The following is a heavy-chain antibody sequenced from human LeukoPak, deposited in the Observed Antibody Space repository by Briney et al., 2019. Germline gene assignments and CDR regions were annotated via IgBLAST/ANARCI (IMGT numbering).Heavy chain of an antibody. D-gene: IGHD3-10*01. CDR3: ARVGEVRYYGSGEFDY. V-gene: IGHV1-69*04. CDR2: IIPILGIA. CDR1: GGTFSSYA. Sequence: VASVKVPCKASGGTFSSYAISWVRQAPGQGLEWMGRIIPILGIANYAQKFQGRVTITADKSTSTAYMELSSLRSEDTAVYYCARVGEVRYYGSGEFDYWGQGTLVTVSS. J-gene: IGHJ4*02.